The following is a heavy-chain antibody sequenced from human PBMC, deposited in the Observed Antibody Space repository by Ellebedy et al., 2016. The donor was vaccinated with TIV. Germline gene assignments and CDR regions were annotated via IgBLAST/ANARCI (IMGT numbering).Heavy chain of an antibody. J-gene: IGHJ6*02. D-gene: IGHD2-15*01. CDR2: IYHSGST. CDR3: TRVPSRSAARYYYYGMDV. CDR1: GGSISSSNW. V-gene: IGHV4-4*02. Sequence: SETLSLTCAVSGGSISSSNWWSWVRQPPGKGLEWIGEIYHSGSTNYNPSLKSRVTISVDKSKNQFSLKLSSVTAADTAVYYCTRVPSRSAARYYYYGMDVWGQGTTVTVSS.